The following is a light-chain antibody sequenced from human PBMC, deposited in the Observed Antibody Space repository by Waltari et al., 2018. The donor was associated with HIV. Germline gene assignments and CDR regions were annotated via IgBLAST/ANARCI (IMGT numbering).Light chain of an antibody. CDR3: QQYIEWPLT. V-gene: IGKV3-15*01. J-gene: IGKJ1*01. CDR2: AAS. CDR1: QTISGN. Sequence: EIVMTQSPVTLSVSPGQRATLSCRASQTISGNIACYQQKPGQAPRLLIFAASTRATCVPAIFSGSGFGTEFTLSISDLQSEDFAIYHCQQYIEWPLTFGQGTKVEVK.